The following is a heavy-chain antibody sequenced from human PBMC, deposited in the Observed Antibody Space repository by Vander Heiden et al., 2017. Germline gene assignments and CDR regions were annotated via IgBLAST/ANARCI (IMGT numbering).Heavy chain of an antibody. V-gene: IGHV3-30-3*01. D-gene: IGHD3-3*01. CDR1: GFPFRSYA. J-gene: IGHJ5*02. CDR3: ARGQHHYDFWSGPPCDP. Sequence: QVQLVESGGGVVQPGRSLRLSCAASGFPFRSYAMHWVRQAPGKGLEWVAGISYDGSNKYYADSVKGRFTISRDNSKNTLYLQMNSLRAEDTAVYYCARGQHHYDFWSGPPCDPWGQGTLVTVSS. CDR2: ISYDGSNK.